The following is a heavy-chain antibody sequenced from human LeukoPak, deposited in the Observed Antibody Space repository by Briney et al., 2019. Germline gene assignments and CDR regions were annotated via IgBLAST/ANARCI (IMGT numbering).Heavy chain of an antibody. CDR3: ARLILTGYYYFDY. CDR1: GGSISSSSYY. J-gene: IGHJ4*02. CDR2: IYYSGST. V-gene: IGHV4-39*01. D-gene: IGHD3-9*01. Sequence: SETLSLTCTVSGGSISSSSYYWGWIRQPPGKGLEWIGSIYYSGSTSYNPSLKSRVTISVDTSKNQFSLKLSSVTAADTAVYYCARLILTGYYYFDYWGQGTLVTVSS.